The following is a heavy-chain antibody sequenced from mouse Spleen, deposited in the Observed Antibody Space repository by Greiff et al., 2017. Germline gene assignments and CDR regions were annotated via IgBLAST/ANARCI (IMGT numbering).Heavy chain of an antibody. Sequence: LVESGPELVKPGASVKISCKASGYSFTGYYMNWVKQSPEKSLEWIGEINPSTGGTTYNQKFKAKATLTVDKSSSTAYMQLKSLTSEDSAVYYCARGYYYGSSPYWGQGTSVTVSS. J-gene: IGHJ4*01. CDR2: INPSTGGT. D-gene: IGHD1-1*01. V-gene: IGHV1-42*01. CDR3: ARGYYYGSSPY. CDR1: GYSFTGYY.